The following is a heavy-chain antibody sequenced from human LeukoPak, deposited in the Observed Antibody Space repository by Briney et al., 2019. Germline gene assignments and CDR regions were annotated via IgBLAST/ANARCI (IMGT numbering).Heavy chain of an antibody. J-gene: IGHJ4*02. Sequence: GGSLRLSCAASGFTFSSYAMSWVRQAPGKGLEWVSAISGSGGSTYYADSVKGRFTISRDNSKSTLYLQMNSLRAEDTAVYYCAKDSYYDFWSGYSQSDYWGQETLVTVSS. V-gene: IGHV3-23*01. CDR1: GFTFSSYA. D-gene: IGHD3-3*01. CDR3: AKDSYYDFWSGYSQSDY. CDR2: ISGSGGST.